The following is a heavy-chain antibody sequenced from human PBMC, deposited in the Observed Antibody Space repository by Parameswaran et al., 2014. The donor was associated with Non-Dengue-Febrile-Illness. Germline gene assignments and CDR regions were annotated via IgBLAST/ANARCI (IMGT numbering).Heavy chain of an antibody. V-gene: IGHV3-23*01. CDR3: AKLGYWDYYYGMDV. J-gene: IGHJ6*02. Sequence: VRQMPGKGLEWVSAISGSGGSTYYADSVKGRFTISRDNSKNTLYLQMNSLRAEDTAVYYCAKLGYWDYYYGMDVWGQGTTVTVSS. D-gene: IGHD1-26*01. CDR2: ISGSGGST.